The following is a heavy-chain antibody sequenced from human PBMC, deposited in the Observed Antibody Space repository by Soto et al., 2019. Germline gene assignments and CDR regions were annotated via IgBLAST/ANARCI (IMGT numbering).Heavy chain of an antibody. CDR1: GFTISSYD. J-gene: IGHJ4*02. Sequence: EVQLVESGGGLAQPGGSLRLSCAASGFTISSYDIYWVRQATGKALEWFSTISSAGYTYYSDSVKGRFTISRDSAKNSLFLQINSLRAGDTAVYYCARNGGGLDYWGPGTLVTVSS. D-gene: IGHD2-15*01. CDR3: ARNGGGLDY. CDR2: ISSAGYT. V-gene: IGHV3-13*01.